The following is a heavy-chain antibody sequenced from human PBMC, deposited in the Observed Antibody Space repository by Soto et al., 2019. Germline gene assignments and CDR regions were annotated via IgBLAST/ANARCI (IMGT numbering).Heavy chain of an antibody. CDR2: IYYSGST. J-gene: IGHJ5*01. Sequence: SETLSLTCTVSGGSVHSGGYYWSWIRQPPGKGLEWIGNIYYSGSTNYNPSLKSRVTISIDTSKNQFSLRLNSVTAADTAVFYCAGFAEEGATFRFDSWGQGILVTVSS. V-gene: IGHV4-61*08. CDR3: AGFAEEGATFRFDS. D-gene: IGHD1-26*01. CDR1: GGSVHSGGYY.